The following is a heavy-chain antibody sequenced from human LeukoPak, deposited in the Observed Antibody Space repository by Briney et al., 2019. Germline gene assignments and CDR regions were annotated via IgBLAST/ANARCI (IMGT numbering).Heavy chain of an antibody. D-gene: IGHD2-15*01. CDR1: GFIFRNEG. CDR2: IGFEGKVK. CDR3: VKDRATKWSFDY. J-gene: IGHJ4*02. Sequence: GGSLRLSCTPPGFIFRNEGMHWVRQAPGKGLEWVTFIGFEGKVKYYLDSVKGRFTISRDNSKNRLYLQMNSLRPDDTAVYHCVKDRATKWSFDYWGQGTAVTVSS. V-gene: IGHV3-30*02.